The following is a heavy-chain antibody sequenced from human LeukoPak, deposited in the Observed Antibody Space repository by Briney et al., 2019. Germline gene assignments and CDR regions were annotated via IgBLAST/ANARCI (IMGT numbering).Heavy chain of an antibody. CDR2: IYYSGST. D-gene: IGHD3-22*01. Sequence: SETLSLTCTVSGGSISSYYWSWLRQPPGKGLEWIGYIYYSGSTNYNPSLKSRVTISVDTTKNQFSLKLSSVTAADTAVYYCARDFNYDSSGYLYNWFDPWGQGTLVTVSS. CDR3: ARDFNYDSSGYLYNWFDP. J-gene: IGHJ5*02. V-gene: IGHV4-59*01. CDR1: GGSISSYY.